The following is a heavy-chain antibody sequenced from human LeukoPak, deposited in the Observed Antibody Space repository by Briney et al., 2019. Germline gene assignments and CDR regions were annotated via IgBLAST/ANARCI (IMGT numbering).Heavy chain of an antibody. J-gene: IGHJ5*02. CDR2: NSAYNGNT. CDR1: GFTFTSYG. Sequence: GASVKVSRKASGFTFTSYGISWVRQAPGQGLEWMGWNSAYNGNTNYAQKLQGRVTMTTDTSTSTAYMELRSLRSDDTAVYYCATVLGWQRLDWFDPWGQGTLVTVSS. D-gene: IGHD3-16*01. CDR3: ATVLGWQRLDWFDP. V-gene: IGHV1-18*01.